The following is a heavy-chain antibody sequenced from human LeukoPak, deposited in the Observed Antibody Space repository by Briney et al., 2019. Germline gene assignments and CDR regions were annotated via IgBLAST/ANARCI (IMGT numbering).Heavy chain of an antibody. Sequence: SETLSLTCAVYGGSFSGYYWSWIRQPPGKGLEWIGEINHSGSTNYNPSLKSRVTISVDTSKNQFSLKLSSVTAADTAVYYCARDCSGYLSSWGQGTLVTVSS. V-gene: IGHV4-34*01. D-gene: IGHD3-22*01. CDR1: GGSFSGYY. J-gene: IGHJ5*02. CDR2: INHSGST. CDR3: ARDCSGYLSS.